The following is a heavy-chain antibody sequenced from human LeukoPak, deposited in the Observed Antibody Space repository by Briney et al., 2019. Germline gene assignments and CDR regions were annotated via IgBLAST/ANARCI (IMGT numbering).Heavy chain of an antibody. V-gene: IGHV1-24*01. Sequence: ASVKVSCKVSGYTLTELSMHWVRQAPGKGLEWMGGFDPEDGETIYAQKFQGRVTMTEDTPTDTAYMELSSLRSEDTAVYYCATGGYCSSTSCYTYWFDPWGQGTLVTVSS. CDR1: GYTLTELS. CDR3: ATGGYCSSTSCYTYWFDP. D-gene: IGHD2-2*02. CDR2: FDPEDGET. J-gene: IGHJ5*02.